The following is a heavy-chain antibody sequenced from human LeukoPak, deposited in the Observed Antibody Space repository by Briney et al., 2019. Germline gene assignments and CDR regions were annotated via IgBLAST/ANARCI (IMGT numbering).Heavy chain of an antibody. J-gene: IGHJ4*02. D-gene: IGHD5-12*01. CDR2: IIPIFGTA. CDR3: ARDDSGYDHGLLDY. V-gene: IGHV1-69*01. Sequence: EASVKVSCKASGGTFSSYAISWVRQAPEQGLEWMGGIIPIFGTANYAQKFQGRVTITADESTSTAYMELSSLRSEDTAVYYCARDDSGYDHGLLDYWGQGTLVTVSS. CDR1: GGTFSSYA.